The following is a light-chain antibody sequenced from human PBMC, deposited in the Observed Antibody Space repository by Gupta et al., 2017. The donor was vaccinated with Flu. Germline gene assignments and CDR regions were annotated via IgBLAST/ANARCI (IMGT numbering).Light chain of an antibody. CDR1: RSNIGVNS. Sequence: QSVLTQPPSASGTPGERVTISCSGSRSNIGVNSVNWYQQLPGASPKLLIFSSDQRPSGAPDQFSGSKSGTSAFLAISGLQSEDEADYYCAAWDDRLNVYLFGTGTKVTVL. CDR2: SSD. CDR3: AAWDDRLNVYL. V-gene: IGLV1-44*01. J-gene: IGLJ1*01.